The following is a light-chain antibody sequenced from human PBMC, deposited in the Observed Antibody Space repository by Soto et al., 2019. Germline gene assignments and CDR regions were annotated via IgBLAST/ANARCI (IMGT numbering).Light chain of an antibody. J-gene: IGKJ1*01. CDR2: AAS. CDR1: QSMSNY. V-gene: IGKV1-39*01. Sequence: IQMTPSPLSLSASVRDRVSISGRASQSMSNYLNWYQQKPGRAPKLLIYAASSLHSGVPSRFSGSGSGTEFTLTISSLQPDDFATYYCQHYNSYSEAFGQGTEVDIK. CDR3: QHYNSYSEA.